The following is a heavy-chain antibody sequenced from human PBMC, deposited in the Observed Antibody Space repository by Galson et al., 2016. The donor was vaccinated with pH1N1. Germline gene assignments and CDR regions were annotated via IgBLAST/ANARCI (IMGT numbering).Heavy chain of an antibody. CDR1: GSSFSSHW. Sequence: QSGAEVKKPGESLKISCQGSGSSFSSHWIGWVRQMPGKGLEWMGIIYPGDSDTKYSPSFQGQVTFSADKSSNTAYVQWNSLKTSDTAMYFCARRSAVGNAFDMWGQGTKVTVSS. V-gene: IGHV5-51*01. D-gene: IGHD6-13*01. CDR2: IYPGDSDT. CDR3: ARRSAVGNAFDM. J-gene: IGHJ3*02.